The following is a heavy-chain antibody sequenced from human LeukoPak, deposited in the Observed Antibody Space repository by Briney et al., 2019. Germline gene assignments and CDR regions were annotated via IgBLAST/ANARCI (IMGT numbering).Heavy chain of an antibody. Sequence: GGSLRLSCAASGFTFSSYWMHWVRQAPGKGLVWVSRISTDASSTTYADSVKGRFTISRDNAKDTLYLQMNSLRAEDTAVYYCARVGEYYDILSGYQNSYFDLWGRGTLVTVSS. J-gene: IGHJ2*01. D-gene: IGHD3-9*01. CDR2: ISTDASST. V-gene: IGHV3-74*01. CDR3: ARVGEYYDILSGYQNSYFDL. CDR1: GFTFSSYW.